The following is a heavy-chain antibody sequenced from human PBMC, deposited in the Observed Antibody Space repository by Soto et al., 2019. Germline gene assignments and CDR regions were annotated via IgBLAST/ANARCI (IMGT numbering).Heavy chain of an antibody. J-gene: IGHJ4*02. V-gene: IGHV3-21*06. CDR3: ARESEDLTSNFDY. Sequence: PGGSLRLSCAASGFTLTRYSMNWVHQAPGKGLEWVSSISSTTNYIYYGDSMKGRFTISRDNAKNSLYLEMNSLRAEDTAVYYCARESEDLTSNFDYWGQGTLVTVSS. CDR1: GFTLTRYS. CDR2: ISSTTNYI.